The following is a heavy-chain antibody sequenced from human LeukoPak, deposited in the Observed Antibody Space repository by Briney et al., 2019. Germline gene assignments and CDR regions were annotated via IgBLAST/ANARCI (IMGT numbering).Heavy chain of an antibody. CDR3: ARELTTGTTIDY. CDR1: GGSISSGSYY. D-gene: IGHD1-1*01. CDR2: IYTSGST. J-gene: IGHJ4*02. V-gene: IGHV4-61*02. Sequence: SETLSLTCTVFGGSISSGSYYWSWIRQPAGKGLEWIGRIYTSGSTNYNPSLKSRVTISVDTSKNQFSLKLSSVTAADTAVYYCARELTTGTTIDYWGQGTLVTVSS.